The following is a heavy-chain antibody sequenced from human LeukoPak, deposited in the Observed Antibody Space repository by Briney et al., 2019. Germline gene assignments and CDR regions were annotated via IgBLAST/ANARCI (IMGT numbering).Heavy chain of an antibody. Sequence: SETLSLTCAVYGGSFSGYYWSWIRQPPGKGLGWIGEINHSGSTNYNPSLKSRVTISVDTSKNQFSLKLSSVTAADTAVYYCASGAAGTTSIGYYYYYMDVWGKGTTVTVSS. V-gene: IGHV4-34*01. D-gene: IGHD6-13*01. CDR3: ASGAAGTTSIGYYYYYMDV. CDR2: INHSGST. CDR1: GGSFSGYY. J-gene: IGHJ6*03.